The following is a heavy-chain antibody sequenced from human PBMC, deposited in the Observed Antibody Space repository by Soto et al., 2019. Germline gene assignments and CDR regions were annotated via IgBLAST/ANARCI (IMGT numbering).Heavy chain of an antibody. CDR3: ARQGEHSSSYFFDY. CDR1: GDSIDTGSYC. J-gene: IGHJ4*02. Sequence: SETLSLTCTVSGDSIDTGSYCWGWIRQPPGKGLEWIGSVCYRGTTYYNPPLKSRLTISVDTSKRQFSLKLSSVTAADTAVFYCARQGEHSSSYFFDYWGQGTLVTVSS. CDR2: VCYRGTT. V-gene: IGHV4-39*01. D-gene: IGHD6-6*01.